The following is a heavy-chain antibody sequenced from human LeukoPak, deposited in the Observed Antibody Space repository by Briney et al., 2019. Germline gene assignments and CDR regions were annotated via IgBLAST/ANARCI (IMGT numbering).Heavy chain of an antibody. CDR3: VSAYCGGDCYHSLLAN. V-gene: IGHV4-30-2*01. Sequence: PSETLSLTCAVSGVSMGSGGYSWSWVRLPPGKGLEWIGYIYHSGSSSYNPCLKSRVTIPMDRSKNQFSLRLTSVTAADTAVYYCVSAYCGGDCYHSLLANWGQGILVTVSS. CDR1: GVSMGSGGYS. J-gene: IGHJ4*02. D-gene: IGHD2-21*02. CDR2: IYHSGSS.